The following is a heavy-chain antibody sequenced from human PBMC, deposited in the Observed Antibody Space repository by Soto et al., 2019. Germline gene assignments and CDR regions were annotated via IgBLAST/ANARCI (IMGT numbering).Heavy chain of an antibody. J-gene: IGHJ4*02. V-gene: IGHV3-21*01. CDR1: GFTFSDYS. D-gene: IGHD5-12*01. CDR2: ISTNTYDI. CDR3: ASGVRDGYNRFDR. Sequence: EVQLVESGGGLVKPGGSLRLSCAASGFTFSDYSMNWVRQAPGKGLEWVSSISTNTYDIYYADSVRGRFTISRDNAKNSLYLQMDSLRAEDTAVYYCASGVRDGYNRFDRWGQGTLVTVSS.